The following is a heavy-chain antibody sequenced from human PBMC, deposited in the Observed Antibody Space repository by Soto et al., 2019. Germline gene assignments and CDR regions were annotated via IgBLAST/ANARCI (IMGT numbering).Heavy chain of an antibody. D-gene: IGHD3-22*01. J-gene: IGHJ4*02. CDR1: GGSISSGDYY. V-gene: IGHV4-30-4*01. Sequence: NPSETLSLTCTVSGGSISSGDYYWSWIRQPPGKGLEWIGYIYYSGSTYYNPSLKSRVTISVDTSKNQFSLKLSPVTAADTAVYYCAARRDYYDSSGYPFDYWGQGTLVTVSS. CDR3: AARRDYYDSSGYPFDY. CDR2: IYYSGST.